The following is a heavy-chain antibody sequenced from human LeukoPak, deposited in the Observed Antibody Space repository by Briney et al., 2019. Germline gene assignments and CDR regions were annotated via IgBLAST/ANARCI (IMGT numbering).Heavy chain of an antibody. D-gene: IGHD6-19*01. CDR1: GYTFTSSG. CDR3: AKNSSGGYSDY. CDR2: ISTYTGYS. Sequence: ASVKVSCKASGYTFTSSGISWVRQAPGQGLEWMGWISTYTGYSKYAQNLQGRVTMTADTSTSTAYMELSNLRSDDTAVYYCAKNSSGGYSDYWGQGTLVTVSS. J-gene: IGHJ4*02. V-gene: IGHV1-18*01.